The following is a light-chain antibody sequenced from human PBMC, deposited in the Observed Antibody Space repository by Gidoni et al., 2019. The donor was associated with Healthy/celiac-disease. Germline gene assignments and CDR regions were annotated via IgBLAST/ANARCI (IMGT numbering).Light chain of an antibody. CDR2: GAS. CDR1: QSVSSSY. V-gene: IGKV3-20*01. J-gene: IGKJ1*01. Sequence: EIVLTQSPGTLSLSPGERATHSCRASQSVSSSYLAWYQQKPGQAPRLLIHGASSRSTGIPDRFSGSGSGTDFTLTISRLGPEDFAVYYCQQYGSSPQTFGQGTRVEIK. CDR3: QQYGSSPQT.